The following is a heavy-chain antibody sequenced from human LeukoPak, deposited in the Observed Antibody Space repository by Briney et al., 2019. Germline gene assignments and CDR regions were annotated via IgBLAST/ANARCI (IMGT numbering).Heavy chain of an antibody. CDR2: IEYDGSDK. D-gene: IGHD3-10*01. CDR1: GLSFSNYG. Sequence: GGSLRLSCVASGLSFSNYGMHWVRQAPGKGLEWMAFIEYDGSDKFYADSVKGRITISRDNSKNTLYLQMNGLRAEDTAVYFCAKGDSGSYYYYMDVWGKGTTVTVSS. J-gene: IGHJ6*03. V-gene: IGHV3-30*02. CDR3: AKGDSGSYYYYMDV.